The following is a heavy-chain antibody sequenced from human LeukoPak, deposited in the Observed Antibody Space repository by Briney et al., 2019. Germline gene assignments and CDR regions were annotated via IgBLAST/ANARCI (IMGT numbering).Heavy chain of an antibody. D-gene: IGHD6-13*01. CDR1: GFTFSNAW. J-gene: IGHJ6*02. Sequence: GGSLRLSCAASGFTFSNAWMSWVRQAPGKGLEWVGRIKSKTDGGTTDYAAPVKGRFTISRDDSKNTLYLQMNSLKTEDTAVYYCTAPGYSSSWLNYYYYGMDVRGQGTTVTVSS. CDR3: TAPGYSSSWLNYYYYGMDV. V-gene: IGHV3-15*01. CDR2: IKSKTDGGTT.